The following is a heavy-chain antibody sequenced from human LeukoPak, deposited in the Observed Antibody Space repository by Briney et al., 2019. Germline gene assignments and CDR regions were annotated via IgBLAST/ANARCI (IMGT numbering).Heavy chain of an antibody. D-gene: IGHD2/OR15-2a*01. CDR1: GFTFNRFY. CDR2: INSDGSWT. CDR3: VSFYETY. V-gene: IGHV3-74*01. J-gene: IGHJ4*02. Sequence: PGGSLRLSCSASGFTFNRFYLHWVRQVPGKGLVWVSHINSDGSWTSYADSVKGRFTISKDNAKNTVYLQMNSLRAEDTAVYYCVSFYETYWGRGTLVTVSS.